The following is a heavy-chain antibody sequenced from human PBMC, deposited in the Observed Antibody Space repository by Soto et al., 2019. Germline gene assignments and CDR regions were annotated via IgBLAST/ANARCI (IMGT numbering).Heavy chain of an antibody. CDR2: ISYDGSNK. V-gene: IGHV3-30*18. CDR3: AKDSGYSYVHYFDY. CDR1: GFTFSSYG. J-gene: IGHJ4*02. D-gene: IGHD5-18*01. Sequence: PGGSLRLSCAASGFTFSSYGMRWVRQAPGKGLEWVAVISYDGSNKYYADSVKGRFTISRDNSKNTLYLQMNSLRAEDTAVYYCAKDSGYSYVHYFDYWGQGTLVTVSS.